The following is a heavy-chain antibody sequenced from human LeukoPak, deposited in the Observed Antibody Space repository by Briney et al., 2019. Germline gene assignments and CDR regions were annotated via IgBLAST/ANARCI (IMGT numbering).Heavy chain of an antibody. CDR3: ASVPWFGELLQPI. CDR1: GGSFSGYY. V-gene: IGHV4-34*01. CDR2: IYYSGST. Sequence: PSETLSLTCAVYGGSFSGYYWSWIRQPPGKGLEWIGSIYYSGSTYYNPSLKSRVTISVDTSKNQFSLKLSSVTAADTAVYYCASVPWFGELLQPIWGQGTLVTVSS. D-gene: IGHD3-10*01. J-gene: IGHJ4*02.